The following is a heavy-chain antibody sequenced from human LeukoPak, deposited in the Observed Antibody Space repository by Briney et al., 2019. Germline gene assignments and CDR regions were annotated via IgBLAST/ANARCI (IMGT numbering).Heavy chain of an antibody. CDR2: INPNSGGT. Sequence: ASVKVSCKASGYTFTGYYMHWVRQAPGQGLEWMGWINPNSGGTNYAQKFQGRVTMTRDTSISTAYIELSRLRSDDTAVYYCARARPPLNMVQGVIGWFDPWGQGTLVTVSS. CDR1: GYTFTGYY. V-gene: IGHV1-2*02. J-gene: IGHJ5*02. D-gene: IGHD3-10*01. CDR3: ARARPPLNMVQGVIGWFDP.